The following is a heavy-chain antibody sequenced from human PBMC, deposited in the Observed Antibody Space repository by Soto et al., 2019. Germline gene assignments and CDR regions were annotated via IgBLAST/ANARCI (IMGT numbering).Heavy chain of an antibody. Sequence: ASVKVSCKASGGTFSSYAISWVRQAPGQGLEWMGGIIPIFGTANYAQKFQGRVTITADESTSTAYMELSGLRSEDTAVYCCARGLSVPVYSSGWDWFRNYYYYYGMDVWGQGTTVTVSS. CDR3: ARGLSVPVYSSGWDWFRNYYYYYGMDV. D-gene: IGHD6-19*01. CDR2: IIPIFGTA. V-gene: IGHV1-69*13. J-gene: IGHJ6*02. CDR1: GGTFSSYA.